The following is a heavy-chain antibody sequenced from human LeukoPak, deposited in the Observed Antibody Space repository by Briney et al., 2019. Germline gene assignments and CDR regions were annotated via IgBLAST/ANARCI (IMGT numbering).Heavy chain of an antibody. Sequence: PGRSLRLSCAASGFTFSNYGMHWVRQAPGKGLEWAAVIWSDGSNKYYADSVKGRFTISRDNSENTLYLQMNSLRAEDTAVYYCARGNSGYYYAFDIWGQGTMVTVSS. J-gene: IGHJ3*02. CDR1: GFTFSNYG. CDR2: IWSDGSNK. V-gene: IGHV3-33*01. D-gene: IGHD3-22*01. CDR3: ARGNSGYYYAFDI.